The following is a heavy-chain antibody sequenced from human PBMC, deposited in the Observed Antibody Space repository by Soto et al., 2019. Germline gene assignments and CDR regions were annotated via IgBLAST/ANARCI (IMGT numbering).Heavy chain of an antibody. J-gene: IGHJ4*02. Sequence: EVQLVESGGDLVQPGGSLRLSCVASGFALSSFWMTWVRQAPGKGLEWVAKIKGDGSEQNYVDSVRGRFTISRDNAKNSVYLQMNSLRFDDTAVYYCTRNQVKADYWGQGTLVTVSS. D-gene: IGHD3-22*01. CDR1: GFALSSFW. CDR2: IKGDGSEQ. V-gene: IGHV3-7*01. CDR3: TRNQVKADY.